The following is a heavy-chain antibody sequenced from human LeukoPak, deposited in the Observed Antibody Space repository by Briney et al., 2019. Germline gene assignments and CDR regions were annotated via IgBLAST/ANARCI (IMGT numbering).Heavy chain of an antibody. D-gene: IGHD6-6*01. CDR3: ARQAQTAFDI. Sequence: ASVTVSCKASGYTFTNYYMHWVRQAPGQGLEWMGLINSSGGSTTYAKTFEGRRTMTRNTSTSTVYKEVSSLRSEDTAMYYCARQAQTAFDIWGQVTMVTVSS. CDR1: GYTFTNYY. CDR2: INSSGGST. V-gene: IGHV1-46*01. J-gene: IGHJ3*02.